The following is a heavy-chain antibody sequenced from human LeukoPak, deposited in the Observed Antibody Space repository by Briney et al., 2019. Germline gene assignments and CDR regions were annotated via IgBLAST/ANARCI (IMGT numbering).Heavy chain of an antibody. CDR1: GFTFSSYA. Sequence: ETLSLTCAASGFTFSSYAMSWVRQAPGKGLEWVSSISGSGVSTYYADSVQGRFTISRDNSKSALYLQMNSLRAEDTAVYYCAKGLIAVAGTRFAGGYKDVWGKGTTVTVSS. CDR2: ISGSGVST. CDR3: AKGLIAVAGTRFAGGYKDV. V-gene: IGHV3-23*01. D-gene: IGHD6-19*01. J-gene: IGHJ6*03.